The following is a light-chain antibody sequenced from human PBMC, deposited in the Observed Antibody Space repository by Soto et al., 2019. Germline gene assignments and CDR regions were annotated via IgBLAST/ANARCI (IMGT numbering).Light chain of an antibody. CDR2: GAS. CDR1: QSVSSN. Sequence: EIVMTQSPATLSVSPGERATLSCRASQSVSSNLAWYQQKPGQAPRLLIHGASTRATGIPARFSGSGSGTEFTLTINSLQSEDFAVYYCQQYNKWPLTFGGGTKLEIK. V-gene: IGKV3-15*01. CDR3: QQYNKWPLT. J-gene: IGKJ4*01.